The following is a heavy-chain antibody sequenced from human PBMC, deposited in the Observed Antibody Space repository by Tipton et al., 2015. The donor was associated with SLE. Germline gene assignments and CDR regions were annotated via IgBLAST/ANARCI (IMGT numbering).Heavy chain of an antibody. D-gene: IGHD5-12*01. J-gene: IGHJ3*02. CDR1: GGSINSGNYY. V-gene: IGHV4-39*07. CDR3: ARDPVDRGAFDI. CDR2: IYYSGTA. Sequence: TLSLTCSVSGGSINSGNYYWGWIRQSPGKEPEWIGNIYYSGTAYCNPSLKRRVSISVDTSKNQFSLRLNSVTAADTAVYYCARDPVDRGAFDIWGQGTMVTVSS.